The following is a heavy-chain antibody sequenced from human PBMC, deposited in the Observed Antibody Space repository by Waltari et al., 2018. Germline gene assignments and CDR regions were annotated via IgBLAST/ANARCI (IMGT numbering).Heavy chain of an antibody. CDR3: ADWNHVDY. CDR2: ISASSSST. D-gene: IGHD1-1*01. J-gene: IGHJ4*02. CDR1: GFSFSRYG. Sequence: EVQLVESGGGLVQPGGSLRLYCVASGFSFSRYGMSWVRQAPGKGLEWVATISASSSSTNYADSVKGRFTISRDNTENTLFLQMNSLRAEDTAVYFCADWNHVDYWGQGTLVTVSS. V-gene: IGHV3-23*04.